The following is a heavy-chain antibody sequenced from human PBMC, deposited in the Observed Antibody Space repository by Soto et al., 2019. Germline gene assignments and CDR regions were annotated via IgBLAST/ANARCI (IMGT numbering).Heavy chain of an antibody. V-gene: IGHV3-23*01. CDR3: AKGLGPLYYYGMDV. D-gene: IGHD3-10*01. CDR1: GFTFSSYA. Sequence: EVQLLESGGGLVQPGGSLRLSCAASGFTFSSYAMSWVRQAPGKGLEWVSAISGSGGSTYYADSVKGRFTISRDNSKNTRYLQMNSLRAEDTAVYYCAKGLGPLYYYGMDVWGQGTTVTVSS. J-gene: IGHJ6*02. CDR2: ISGSGGST.